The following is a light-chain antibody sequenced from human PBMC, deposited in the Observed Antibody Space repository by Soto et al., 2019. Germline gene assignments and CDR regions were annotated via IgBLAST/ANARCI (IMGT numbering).Light chain of an antibody. J-gene: IGKJ1*01. V-gene: IGKV3-20*01. CDR1: QSVDSTF. Sequence: PGQRATLSCRASQSVDSTFFAWYQKKPGQAPRLLIYGASKRDTGVPDRFSGSGSGTDFTLTISRREPEDLAVYYCQQYMSSVTFGQGTKVEI. CDR3: QQYMSSVT. CDR2: GAS.